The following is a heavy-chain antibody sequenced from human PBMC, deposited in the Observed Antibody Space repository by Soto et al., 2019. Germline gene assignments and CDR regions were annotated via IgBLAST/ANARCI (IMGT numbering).Heavy chain of an antibody. CDR2: INPSGGST. V-gene: IGHV1-46*01. CDR1: GYTFSRYY. J-gene: IGHJ3*02. D-gene: IGHD3-3*01. CDR3: ARMNYDFSGFDI. Sequence: ASVKVSCKASGYTFSRYYMHWVRQAPGQGLEWMGIINPSGGSTSYAQKFQGRVTMTRDASTSTVYMELSSLRSEDTAVYYCARMNYDFSGFDIWGQGTMVTVSS.